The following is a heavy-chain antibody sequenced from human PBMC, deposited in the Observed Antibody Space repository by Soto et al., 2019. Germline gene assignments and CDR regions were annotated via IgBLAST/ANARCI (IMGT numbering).Heavy chain of an antibody. CDR1: GGSFSGYY. CDR2: INHSGST. Sequence: SETLSLTCAVYGGSFSGYYWSWIRQPPGKGLEWIGEINHSGSTNYNPSLKSRVTISVDTSKNQFSLKLSSVTAADTAVYYCASLFEEYCSGGSCFYFDYWGQGTLVTVSS. J-gene: IGHJ4*02. V-gene: IGHV4-34*01. D-gene: IGHD2-15*01. CDR3: ASLFEEYCSGGSCFYFDY.